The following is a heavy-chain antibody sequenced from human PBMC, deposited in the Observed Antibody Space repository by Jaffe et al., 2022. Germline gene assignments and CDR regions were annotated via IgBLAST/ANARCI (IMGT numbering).Heavy chain of an antibody. CDR1: GGSISSGSYY. V-gene: IGHV4-61*02. CDR2: IYTSGST. CDR3: ACYGDYGWYFDL. Sequence: QVQLQESGPGLVKPSQTLSLTCTVSGGSISSGSYYWSWIRQPAGKGLEWIGRIYTSGSTNYNPSLKSRVTISVDTSKNQFSLKLSSVTAADTAVYYCACYGDYGWYFDLWGRGTLVTVSS. J-gene: IGHJ2*01. D-gene: IGHD4-17*01.